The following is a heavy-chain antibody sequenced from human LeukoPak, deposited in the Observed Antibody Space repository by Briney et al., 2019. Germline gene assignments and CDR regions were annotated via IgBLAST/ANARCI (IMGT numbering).Heavy chain of an antibody. D-gene: IGHD4-11*01. V-gene: IGHV3-7*01. CDR1: GFGFSNYW. CDR2: MNEDGSEK. J-gene: IGHJ4*02. Sequence: GGSLRLSCAASGFGFSNYWMSWVRQAPGKGLEWVANMNEDGSEKNYVDSVKGRFTISRDNAQDSLYLQMNSLRAEDTAVYCCARDRGYSNFDYWGQGTLLTVSS. CDR3: ARDRGYSNFDY.